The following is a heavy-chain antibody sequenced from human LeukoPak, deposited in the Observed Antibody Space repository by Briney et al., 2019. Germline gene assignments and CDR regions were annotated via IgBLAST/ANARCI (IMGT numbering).Heavy chain of an antibody. CDR2: LSGDGHST. CDR3: AKDLFDSGTYYADPFDY. J-gene: IGHJ4*02. Sequence: GGSLRLSCAASGFTFRKFAMSWVRQAPGKGLEWVSGLSGDGHSTYYTDSVKGRFTISRDNSKNTLYLQMNSLRAEDTAVYYCAKDLFDSGTYYADPFDYWGQGTLVTVSS. D-gene: IGHD3-10*01. V-gene: IGHV3-23*01. CDR1: GFTFRKFA.